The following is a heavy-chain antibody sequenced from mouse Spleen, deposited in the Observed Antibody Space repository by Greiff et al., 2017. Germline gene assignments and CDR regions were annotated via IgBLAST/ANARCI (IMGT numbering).Heavy chain of an antibody. Sequence: VQLQQSGAELVRPGAPVTLSCKASGYTFTDYEMHWVKQTPVHGLEWIGAIDPETGGTAYNQKFKGKAILTADKSSSTAYMELRSLTSEDSAVYYCTRNYYRYDRFAYWGQGTLVTVSA. V-gene: IGHV1-15*01. J-gene: IGHJ3*01. D-gene: IGHD2-14*01. CDR1: GYTFTDYE. CDR2: IDPETGGT. CDR3: TRNYYRYDRFAY.